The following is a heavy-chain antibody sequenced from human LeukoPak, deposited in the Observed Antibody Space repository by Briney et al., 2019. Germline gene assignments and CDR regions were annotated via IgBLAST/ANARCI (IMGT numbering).Heavy chain of an antibody. D-gene: IGHD6-13*01. V-gene: IGHV1-24*01. Sequence: GASVKVSCKVSGYTLTELSMHWVRQAPGKGLEWLGGFDPEVGETIYAQKFQGRVTMTEDTSTDTAYMELSSLRSEDTAVYYCATVRGSKRSRPSYSSSWGFDYWGQGTLVTVSS. CDR2: FDPEVGET. J-gene: IGHJ4*02. CDR1: GYTLTELS. CDR3: ATVRGSKRSRPSYSSSWGFDY.